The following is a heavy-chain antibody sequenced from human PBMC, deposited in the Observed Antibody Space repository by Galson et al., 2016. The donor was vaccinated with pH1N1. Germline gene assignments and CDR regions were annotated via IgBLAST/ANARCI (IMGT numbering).Heavy chain of an antibody. CDR2: MYPGGGT. V-gene: IGHV3-53*01. Sequence: SLRLSCAASEFLVSDRFMSWVRQAPGKRLEWVSIMYPGGGTYYADFAEGRFTISRDTSKNMLFLHMNTRRADDTALYYCAVDTVPNGADHWGQGALVTVSS. D-gene: IGHD4-17*01. CDR1: EFLVSDRF. J-gene: IGHJ5*02. CDR3: AVDTVPNGADH.